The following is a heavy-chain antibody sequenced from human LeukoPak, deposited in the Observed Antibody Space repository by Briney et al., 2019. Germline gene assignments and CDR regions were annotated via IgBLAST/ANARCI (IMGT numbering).Heavy chain of an antibody. CDR3: AILYGPGDY. CDR1: GFTFSSFA. J-gene: IGHJ4*02. CDR2: ISSNGGST. V-gene: IGHV3-64*01. Sequence: GGSLRLSCAASGFTFSSFAMHWVRQAPGKGLEYVSAISSNGGSTYYANSVKGRFTISRDNSKNTLYLQMGSLRAEDMAVYYCAILYGPGDYWGQGTLVTVSS. D-gene: IGHD2-2*02.